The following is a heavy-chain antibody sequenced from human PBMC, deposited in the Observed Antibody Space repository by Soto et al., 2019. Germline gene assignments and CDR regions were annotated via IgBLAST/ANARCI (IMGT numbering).Heavy chain of an antibody. Sequence: GESLKISCKGSGYSFTSYWIGWVRQMPGKGLEWMGIIYPGDSDTRYSPSFQGQVTISADKSISTAYLQWSSLKASDTAMYYCARQPAAYCSSTSCYTILHYYYGMDVWGQGTTVTVSS. CDR2: IYPGDSDT. CDR3: ARQPAAYCSSTSCYTILHYYYGMDV. CDR1: GYSFTSYW. V-gene: IGHV5-51*01. J-gene: IGHJ6*02. D-gene: IGHD2-2*02.